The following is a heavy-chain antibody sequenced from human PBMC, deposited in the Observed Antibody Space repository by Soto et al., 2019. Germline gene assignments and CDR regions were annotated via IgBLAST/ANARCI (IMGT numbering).Heavy chain of an antibody. CDR1: GFTFSSYA. Sequence: EVQLLESGGGLVQPGGSLRLSCAASGFTFSSYAMSWVRQAPGKGLEWVSSLSGGGTGAYYADSVKGRFTISRDNSKNTLYLQMNSLRVEDTAVYYCAKSRDYYYYYMDVWAKGTTVTISS. CDR3: AKSRDYYYYYMDV. V-gene: IGHV3-23*01. CDR2: LSGGGTGA. J-gene: IGHJ6*03.